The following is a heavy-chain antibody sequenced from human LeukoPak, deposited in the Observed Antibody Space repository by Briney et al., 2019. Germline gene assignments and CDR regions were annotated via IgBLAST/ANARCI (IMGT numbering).Heavy chain of an antibody. J-gene: IGHJ5*02. CDR1: GFTFSSYG. CDR2: ISYDGSNK. CDR3: ARAPSYSISNWFDP. V-gene: IGHV3-30*03. D-gene: IGHD2-21*01. Sequence: GGFLRLSCAASGFTFSSYGMHWVRQAPGKGLEWVAVISYDGSNKYYADSVKGRFTISRDNSKNTLYLQMNSLRAEDTAVYYCARAPSYSISNWFDPWGQGTLVTVSS.